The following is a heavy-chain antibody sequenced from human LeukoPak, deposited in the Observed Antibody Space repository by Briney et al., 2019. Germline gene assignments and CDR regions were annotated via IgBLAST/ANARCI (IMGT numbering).Heavy chain of an antibody. D-gene: IGHD3-3*01. CDR1: GFTFATYA. V-gene: IGHV3-23*01. CDR2: IGGSGVST. Sequence: GGSLRPSCAASGFTFATYAMTWVRQVPGKGLEWVSTIGGSGVSTYYEDSVKGRFTISRDNSKNTLYPQMNSLRAEDTAVYYCARDYDFWSGPTLYYYYGMDVWGQGTTVTVSS. J-gene: IGHJ6*02. CDR3: ARDYDFWSGPTLYYYYGMDV.